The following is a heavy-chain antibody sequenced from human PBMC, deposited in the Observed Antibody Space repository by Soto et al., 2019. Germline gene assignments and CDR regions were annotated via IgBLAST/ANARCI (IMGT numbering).Heavy chain of an antibody. D-gene: IGHD2-2*01. V-gene: IGHV5-51*01. Sequence: GESLKISCKGSGYSFTSYWIDWVRQMPGKGLEWMGIIYPGDSDTRYSPSFQGQVTISADKSISTAYLQWSSLKASDTAMYYCARTPRDGSSTSCYVSWGQGTLVTVSS. CDR3: ARTPRDGSSTSCYVS. J-gene: IGHJ4*02. CDR2: IYPGDSDT. CDR1: GYSFTSYW.